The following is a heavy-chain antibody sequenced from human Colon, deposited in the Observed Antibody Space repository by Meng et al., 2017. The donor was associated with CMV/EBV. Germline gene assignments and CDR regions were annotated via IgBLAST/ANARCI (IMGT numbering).Heavy chain of an antibody. J-gene: IGHJ6*02. CDR2: VIPITDIT. CDR1: GGTFTSYP. CDR3: ARAARSGSHAVFYSLDL. D-gene: IGHD1-26*01. Sequence: SVKVSCKASGGTFTSYPFSWVRQAPGQGLEWMGRVIPITDITNYAQKFQGRLTITADKSTNTAFMELSSLRSEDTAVYYCARAARSGSHAVFYSLDLWGQGTTVTVSS. V-gene: IGHV1-69*02.